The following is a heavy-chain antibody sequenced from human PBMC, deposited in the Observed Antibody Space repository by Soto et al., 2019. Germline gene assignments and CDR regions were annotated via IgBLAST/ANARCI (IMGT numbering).Heavy chain of an antibody. CDR2: IIPIFGTA. Sequence: QVQLVQSGAEVKKPGSSVKVSCKASGGTFSSYAISWVRQAPGQGLEWMGGIIPIFGTANYAPKFQGRVTITADESTSTAYMELSSLRSEDTAVYYCAREKGLATVVNWYFDLWGLGTLVTVSS. CDR3: AREKGLATVVNWYFDL. D-gene: IGHD4-17*01. V-gene: IGHV1-69*12. CDR1: GGTFSSYA. J-gene: IGHJ2*01.